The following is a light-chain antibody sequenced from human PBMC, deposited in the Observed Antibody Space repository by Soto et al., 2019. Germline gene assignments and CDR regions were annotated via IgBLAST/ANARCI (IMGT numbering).Light chain of an antibody. V-gene: IGKV3-15*01. J-gene: IGKJ2*01. CDR3: LQHKSWPFT. CDR2: AAS. CDR1: QSVSSS. Sequence: EIVMTQSPATLSVSPGERATLSCRASQSVSSSLAWFQQKPGQAPRLLIYAASARATGIAARLGGSGSGTEFTLTISSLQSEDFAVYYCLQHKSWPFTFGQGTKLELK.